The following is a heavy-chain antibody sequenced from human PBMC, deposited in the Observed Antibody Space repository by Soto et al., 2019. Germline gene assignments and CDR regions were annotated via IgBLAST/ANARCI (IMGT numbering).Heavy chain of an antibody. V-gene: IGHV3-30*18. CDR2: ISYDGSNK. CDR1: GFTFSSYG. CDR3: AKDVDIVYLNYYMDV. D-gene: IGHD2-15*01. Sequence: GGSLRLSCAASGFTFSSYGMHWVRQAPGKGLEWVAVISYDGSNKYYADSVKGRFTISRDNSKNTLYLQMNSLRAEDTTVYYCAKDVDIVYLNYYMDVWGKGTTVTVSS. J-gene: IGHJ6*03.